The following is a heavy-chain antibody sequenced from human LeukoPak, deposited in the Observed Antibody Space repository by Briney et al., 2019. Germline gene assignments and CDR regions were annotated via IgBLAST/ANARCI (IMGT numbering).Heavy chain of an antibody. Sequence: TGGSLRLSCAASGFTLSDYYVTWIRQAPGKGLEWVSYISSSGRTISFADSVKGRFTISRDNAKNSLYLQMNSLRAEDTAVYYCGKRELWHGSGEDAWGQGTTVTVSS. J-gene: IGHJ6*02. CDR3: GKRELWHGSGEDA. CDR1: GFTLSDYY. D-gene: IGHD3-10*01. CDR2: ISSSGRTI. V-gene: IGHV3-11*01.